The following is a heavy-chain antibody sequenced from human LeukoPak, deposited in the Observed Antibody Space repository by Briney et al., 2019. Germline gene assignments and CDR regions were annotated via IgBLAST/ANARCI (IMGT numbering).Heavy chain of an antibody. D-gene: IGHD6-19*01. J-gene: IGHJ3*02. CDR1: GGSISSYY. CDR2: MYYSGTT. V-gene: IGHV4-59*01. CDR3: VRGNSSNWTSDAFDI. Sequence: SETLSLTCTVSGGSISSYYWSWLRQPPGKGLEWIGYMYYSGTTNYNPSLRSRVIISADTSKNQFSLQVSSVTAADTAVYYCVRGNSSNWTSDAFDIWGQGTMVTVSS.